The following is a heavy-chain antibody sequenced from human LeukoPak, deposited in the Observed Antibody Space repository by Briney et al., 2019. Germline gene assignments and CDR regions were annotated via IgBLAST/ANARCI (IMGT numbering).Heavy chain of an antibody. CDR2: FDPEDSET. CDR1: GYTLAELS. D-gene: IGHD3-22*01. Sequence: ASVKVSFKVSGYTLAELSMHWVRQAPGKGLEWMGGFDPEDSETIYAQKFQGRVTMTEDTSTDTAYMELSSLRSEDTAVYYCATPDRGYYRIDAFDIWGQGTMVTVSS. J-gene: IGHJ3*02. V-gene: IGHV1-24*01. CDR3: ATPDRGYYRIDAFDI.